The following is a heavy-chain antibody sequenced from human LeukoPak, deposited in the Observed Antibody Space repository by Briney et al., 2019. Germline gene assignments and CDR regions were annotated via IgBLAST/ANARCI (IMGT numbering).Heavy chain of an antibody. J-gene: IGHJ2*01. CDR3: ARRLSYSTSARGYWYFDL. CDR1: GGSISSYY. V-gene: IGHV4-4*07. CDR2: IYTSGST. Sequence: SETLSLTCTVSGGSISSYYWSWIRQPAGKGLEWIGRIYTSGSTNYNPSLKSRVTMSVDTSKNQFSLKLSSVTAADTAVYYCARRLSYSTSARGYWYFDLWGRGTLVTVSS. D-gene: IGHD6-6*01.